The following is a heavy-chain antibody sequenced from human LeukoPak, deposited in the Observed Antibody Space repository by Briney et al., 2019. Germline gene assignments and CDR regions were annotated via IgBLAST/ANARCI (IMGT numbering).Heavy chain of an antibody. CDR1: GGSISSSSYY. J-gene: IGHJ6*03. CDR3: AGPDPDIVVAPAALNLYYMDV. Sequence: SETLSLTCTVSGGSISSSSYYWGWIRQPPGKGLEWIGSIYYSGSTYYNPSLKSRVTISVDTSKNQFSLKLSSVTAADTAVYYCAGPDPDIVVAPAALNLYYMDVWGKGTTVTVSS. V-gene: IGHV4-39*01. CDR2: IYYSGST. D-gene: IGHD2-2*01.